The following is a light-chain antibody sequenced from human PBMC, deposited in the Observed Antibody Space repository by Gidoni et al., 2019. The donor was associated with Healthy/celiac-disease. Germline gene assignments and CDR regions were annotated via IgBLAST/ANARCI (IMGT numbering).Light chain of an antibody. Sequence: DIQMTQSPSSLSASVGDRVTLTCQASQDISNYLNWYQQKPGKAPKHMIYDASNLETGVPAMFSGRGSVTDFTFTISSLQPEDIATYYCQQYDNLPLTFGGGTKVESK. CDR2: DAS. V-gene: IGKV1-33*01. CDR3: QQYDNLPLT. CDR1: QDISNY. J-gene: IGKJ4*01.